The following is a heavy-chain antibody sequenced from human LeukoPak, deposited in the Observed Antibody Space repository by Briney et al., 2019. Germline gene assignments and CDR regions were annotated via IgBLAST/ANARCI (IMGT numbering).Heavy chain of an antibody. CDR1: GFTFNNYW. J-gene: IGHJ3*01. CDR3: ATFRFLGT. CDR2: IKPGGNEK. V-gene: IGHV3-7*03. Sequence: GGSLRLSCAASGFTFNNYWMTLVRQGPGKGLEWVANIKPGGNEKYYVDSVKGRFTISRDNVKNSLYLQMNSLRAEDTAIYYCATFRFLGTWGQGTMVTVSP. D-gene: IGHD3-3*01.